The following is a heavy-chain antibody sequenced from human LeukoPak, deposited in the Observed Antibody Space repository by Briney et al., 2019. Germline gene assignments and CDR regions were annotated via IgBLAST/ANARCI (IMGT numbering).Heavy chain of an antibody. CDR2: ISWNSGYI. CDR1: GFTFDNYA. Sequence: GGSLRLSCAASGFTFDNYAMHWVRQAPGKGLEWLSLISWNSGYIGYADSVKGRFTISRDNAKKSLDLQMNSLRAEDTAFYYCAKVRGTYSSGYFFDYWGQGTLVTVSS. J-gene: IGHJ4*02. CDR3: AKVRGTYSSGYFFDY. D-gene: IGHD6-19*01. V-gene: IGHV3-9*01.